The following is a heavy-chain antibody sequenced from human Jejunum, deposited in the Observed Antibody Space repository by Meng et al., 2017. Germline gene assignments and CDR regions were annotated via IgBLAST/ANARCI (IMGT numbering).Heavy chain of an antibody. CDR2: IDTGGGTT. J-gene: IGHJ4*02. CDR3: GRDLGGFYGV. CDR1: GFTFSRYW. V-gene: IGHV3-74*01. Sequence: EVQLVESGGGLVQPGGSLRLSCAASGFTFSRYWFHWVRQVPGKGPVWVSRIDTGGGTTNYADSVRGRFTIYRDNAESTLYLQMNSLTAEDTGVYYCGRDLGGFYGVWGRGALSPSPQ. D-gene: IGHD2/OR15-2a*01.